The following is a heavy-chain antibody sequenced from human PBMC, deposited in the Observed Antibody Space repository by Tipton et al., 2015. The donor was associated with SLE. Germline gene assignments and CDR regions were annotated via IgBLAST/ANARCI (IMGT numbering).Heavy chain of an antibody. J-gene: IGHJ4*02. D-gene: IGHD1-7*01. V-gene: IGHV4-30-2*01. CDR1: GASISSSGYS. CDR3: TRVPRYNWNYIAD. CDR2: IYQEGRT. Sequence: TLSLTCTVSGASISSSGYSWSWIRQPPGKGLEWIGCIYQEGRTAYNPSLKSRVTISKDKSNNQLFLDLSSVTAADTAVYHCTRVPRYNWNYIADWGQGTLVSVSS.